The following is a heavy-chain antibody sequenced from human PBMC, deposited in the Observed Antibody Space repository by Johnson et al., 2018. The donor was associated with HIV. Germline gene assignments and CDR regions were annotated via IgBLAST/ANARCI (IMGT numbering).Heavy chain of an antibody. D-gene: IGHD2-15*01. CDR3: AKEGYCSGGSCNGPDAFDI. Sequence: VQLVESGGGVVQPGRSLRLSCAASGFTFSSHAMHWVRQAPGKGLEWVSGINSDGSSTSYADSVKGRFTISRDNAKNTLYLQMNSLRAEDTAVYYCAKEGYCSGGSCNGPDAFDIWGQGTMVTVSS. J-gene: IGHJ3*02. CDR1: GFTFSSHA. V-gene: IGHV3-74*01. CDR2: INSDGSST.